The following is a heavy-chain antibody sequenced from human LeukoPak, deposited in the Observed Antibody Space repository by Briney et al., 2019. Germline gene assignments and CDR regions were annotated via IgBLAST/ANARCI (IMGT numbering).Heavy chain of an antibody. J-gene: IGHJ4*02. CDR3: AKTWARAASAADY. CDR1: GFPFSSYA. Sequence: PGGSLRLSCEASGFPFSSYAMTWIRQAPGKGLEWVSVVSGSGGSTDYADSVKGRFTISRDNSKDTLFLQMNSLRAEDTAVYYCAKTWARAASAADYWGQGTLVTVSS. V-gene: IGHV3-23*01. D-gene: IGHD1-26*01. CDR2: VSGSGGST.